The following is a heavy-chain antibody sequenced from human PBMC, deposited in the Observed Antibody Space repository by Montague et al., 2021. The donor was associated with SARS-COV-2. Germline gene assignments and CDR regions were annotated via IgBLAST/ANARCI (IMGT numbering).Heavy chain of an antibody. J-gene: IGHJ5*02. CDR1: GDSITPYGDSIGGYF. CDR2: IYANGNF. D-gene: IGHD2/OR15-2a*01. Sequence: SETLSLTCSVSGDSITPYGDSIGGYFWSWIRQPAGKGLEWIGRIYANGNFDYNPSLNSRVSMSMDTSKQEFSMRLISVTAADTAVYYCARDAYYFGPGRENHGAFDPRGQGILVTSPQ. CDR3: ARDAYYFGPGRENHGAFDP. V-gene: IGHV4-4*07.